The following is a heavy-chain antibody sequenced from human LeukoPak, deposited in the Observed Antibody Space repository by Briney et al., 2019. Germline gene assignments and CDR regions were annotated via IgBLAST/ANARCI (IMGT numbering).Heavy chain of an antibody. CDR1: GFTFSHYW. D-gene: IGHD5-12*01. Sequence: GGSLRLSCAASGFTFSHYWMTRVRQAPGKGLEWVAQINQDGSEEYYMDSVKARFTISRDNAKNSVFLQMNSLRAEDTAVYYCVRDGGVSGYDLLDYWGQGTLVIVSS. J-gene: IGHJ4*02. CDR2: INQDGSEE. CDR3: VRDGGVSGYDLLDY. V-gene: IGHV3-7*01.